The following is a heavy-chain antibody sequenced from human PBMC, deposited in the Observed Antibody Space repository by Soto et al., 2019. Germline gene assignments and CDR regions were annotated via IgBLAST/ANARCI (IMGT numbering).Heavy chain of an antibody. Sequence: QVQLVQSGAEVKKPGASVKVSCKASGYTFTSYGISWVRQAPGQGLEWMGWISAYNGTTNYAQKLQGRVTMAADTSTSTAQMELRSLRCEETAVYYCARLRYSGSYYSGYYYYGMDVWRQGATVTVSS. CDR1: GYTFTSYG. D-gene: IGHD1-26*01. CDR2: ISAYNGTT. J-gene: IGHJ6*02. CDR3: ARLRYSGSYYSGYYYYGMDV. V-gene: IGHV1-18*04.